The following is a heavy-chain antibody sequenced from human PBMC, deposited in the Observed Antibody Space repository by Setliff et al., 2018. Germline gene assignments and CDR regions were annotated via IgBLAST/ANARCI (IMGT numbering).Heavy chain of an antibody. V-gene: IGHV1-69*06. D-gene: IGHD1-1*01. Sequence: SVKVSCKATGCSFTSYYIHWVRQAPGQGLEWMGGITPIFETAHYAEKFRDRVTITADKSTTTIHMELSSLISEDTAVYFCARDSGTLAQLERRGGWHYYGMGVWGQGTTVTVSS. CDR3: ARDSGTLAQLERRGGWHYYGMGV. J-gene: IGHJ6*02. CDR1: GCSFTSYY. CDR2: ITPIFETA.